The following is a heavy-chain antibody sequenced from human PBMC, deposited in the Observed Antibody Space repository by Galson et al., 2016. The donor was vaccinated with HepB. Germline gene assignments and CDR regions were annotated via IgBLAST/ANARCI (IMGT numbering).Heavy chain of an antibody. CDR3: ARAAYCSGGACYHAFDH. V-gene: IGHV3-72*01. J-gene: IGHJ4*02. D-gene: IGHD2-15*01. CDR2: TRNKANGYTR. CDR1: GFPFSDSG. Sequence: SLRLSCAASGFPFSDSGMHWVRQASGKGLEWVGRTRNKANGYTREYAASVKGRLSISRDDSKNSLYLQMNSLRSEDTAVYYCARAAYCSGGACYHAFDHWGQGTLVTVSS.